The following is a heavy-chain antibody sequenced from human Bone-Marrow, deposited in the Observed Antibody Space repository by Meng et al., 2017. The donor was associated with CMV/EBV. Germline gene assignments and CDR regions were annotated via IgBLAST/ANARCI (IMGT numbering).Heavy chain of an antibody. J-gene: IGHJ4*02. Sequence: LKISCAASGFTFSSYAMHWVRQAPGKGLEWVAVISYDGSNKYYADSVKGRFPISRDNSKNTLYLQMNSLRAEDTAVYYCARRRVPYYFDYWGQGTLVTVSS. V-gene: IGHV3-30-3*01. CDR3: ARRRVPYYFDY. CDR1: GFTFSSYA. D-gene: IGHD5/OR15-5a*01. CDR2: ISYDGSNK.